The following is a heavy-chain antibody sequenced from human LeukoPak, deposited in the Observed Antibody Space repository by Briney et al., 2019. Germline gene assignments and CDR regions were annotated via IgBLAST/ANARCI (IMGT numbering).Heavy chain of an antibody. CDR1: GGSISSSSYY. J-gene: IGHJ6*03. Sequence: SETLSLTCTVSGGSISSSSYYWGWIRQPPGKGLEWIGSIYYSGSTYYNPSLKSRVTISVDTSKNQFSLKLSSVTAADTAVYYCARGTYYYDSSGSYYYYYYMDVWGKGTTVTISS. CDR3: ARGTYYYDSSGSYYYYYYMDV. D-gene: IGHD3-22*01. V-gene: IGHV4-39*07. CDR2: IYYSGST.